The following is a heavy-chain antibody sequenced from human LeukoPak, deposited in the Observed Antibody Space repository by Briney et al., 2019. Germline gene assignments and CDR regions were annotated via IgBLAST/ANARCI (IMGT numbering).Heavy chain of an antibody. Sequence: TSETLSLTCAVYGGSFSGYYWSWIRQPPGKGLEWIGEINHSGSTNYNPSLKSRVTISVDTSKNQFSLKLSSVTAADTAVYYCARDARYYYDSSGYYLYFDYWGQGTLVTVSS. CDR3: ARDARYYYDSSGYYLYFDY. CDR1: GGSFSGYY. V-gene: IGHV4-34*01. CDR2: INHSGST. D-gene: IGHD3-22*01. J-gene: IGHJ4*02.